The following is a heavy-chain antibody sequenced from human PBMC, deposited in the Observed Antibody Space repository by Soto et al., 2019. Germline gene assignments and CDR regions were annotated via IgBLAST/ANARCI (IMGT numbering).Heavy chain of an antibody. Sequence: SVKVSFKASGGTFSSYAISWVRQAPGQGLEWMGGIIPIFSTANYAQKFQGRVTITADKSTSTAYMELSSLRSEDTAVYYCARDRGAPVLRYFDSTGGDYYYGMDVWGQGTTVTVSS. CDR3: ARDRGAPVLRYFDSTGGDYYYGMDV. CDR1: GGTFSSYA. V-gene: IGHV1-69*06. J-gene: IGHJ6*02. CDR2: IIPIFSTA. D-gene: IGHD3-9*01.